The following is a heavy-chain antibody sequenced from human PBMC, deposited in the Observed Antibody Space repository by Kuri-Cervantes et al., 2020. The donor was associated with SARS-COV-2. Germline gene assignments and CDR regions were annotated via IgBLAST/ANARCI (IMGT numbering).Heavy chain of an antibody. CDR2: ISYDGSNK. Sequence: GGSLRLSCAASGFTFSSYAMHWVRQAPGKGLEWVPVISYDGSNKYYADSVKGRFTISRDNSKNTLYLQMNSLRAEDTAVYYCARTLGEDIVVVPAATFDYWGQGTLVTVSS. J-gene: IGHJ4*02. D-gene: IGHD2-2*01. V-gene: IGHV3-30-3*01. CDR3: ARTLGEDIVVVPAATFDY. CDR1: GFTFSSYA.